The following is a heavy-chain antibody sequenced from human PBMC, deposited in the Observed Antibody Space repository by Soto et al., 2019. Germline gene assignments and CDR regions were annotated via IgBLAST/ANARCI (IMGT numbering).Heavy chain of an antibody. J-gene: IGHJ4*02. CDR2: IKGKIDGGTT. CDR1: GFTFSNAW. D-gene: IGHD1-1*01. CDR3: TSQLRFDS. Sequence: PGGSLRLSCADSGFTFSNAWMNWVRQAPGKGLEWVGRIKGKIDGGTTDYAAPVKDRFTISRDDSKNTLYLQMNSLKTADTAVYYCTSQLRFDSWGQGTLVTVSS. V-gene: IGHV3-15*07.